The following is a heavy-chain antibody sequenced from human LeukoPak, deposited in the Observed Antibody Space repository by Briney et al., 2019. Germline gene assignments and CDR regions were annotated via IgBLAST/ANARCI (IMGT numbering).Heavy chain of an antibody. CDR2: INHSGSP. CDR1: GGSLSGYY. CDR3: ARAPRNNWFDP. V-gene: IGHV4-34*01. Sequence: SETLSLTCAVHGGSLSGYYCIWIRQAPGKGLEWIGEINHSGSPNYSPSFKSRVTISADTSKNQFSLSLRSVTAADTAVYYCARAPRNNWFDPWGQGTLVTVSS. J-gene: IGHJ5*02.